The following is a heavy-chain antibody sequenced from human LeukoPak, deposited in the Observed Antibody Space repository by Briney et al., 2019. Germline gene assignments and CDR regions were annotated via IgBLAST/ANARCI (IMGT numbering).Heavy chain of an antibody. J-gene: IGHJ3*02. CDR1: GFTFRSHA. CDR3: ARGGLGGAFDI. CDR2: ISYDGGNT. Sequence: GGSLRLSCAASGFTFRSHATHWVRQDPGKGLEWVAVISYDGGNTYYVDSVKGRFTISRDNAKNTLYLQMNSLRPEDTAVYYCARGGLGGAFDIWGQGTTVTVSS. V-gene: IGHV3-30*01.